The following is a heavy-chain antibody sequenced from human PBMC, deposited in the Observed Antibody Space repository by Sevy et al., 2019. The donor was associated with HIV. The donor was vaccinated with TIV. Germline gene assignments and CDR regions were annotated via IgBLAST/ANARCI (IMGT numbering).Heavy chain of an antibody. CDR1: GGSITSNNYY. Sequence: SETLSLTCSVSGGSITSNNYYWGWIRQPPGKGLEWIGSIYHSGNTYYNPSLKSRVTVSVDTSRSHFSLKVTSVAASDTAVYFCASQPGYRGTYYGFSLSRTFDSWGPGTLVTVSS. CDR2: IYHSGNT. CDR3: ASQPGYRGTYYGFSLSRTFDS. J-gene: IGHJ4*02. D-gene: IGHD1-26*01. V-gene: IGHV4-39*01.